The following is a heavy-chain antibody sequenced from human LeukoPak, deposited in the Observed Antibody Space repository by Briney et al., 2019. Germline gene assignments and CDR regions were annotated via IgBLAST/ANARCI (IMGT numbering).Heavy chain of an antibody. CDR3: ATDPNPYSRSFNWFDP. CDR1: GYTFTGHY. Sequence: ASVKVSCKASGYTFTGHYLHWLRQAPGQGLEWMGWVNPNTGGTNYAQKFQGRVTVTRDTSITTAYMELSRLIFDDTAIYYCATDPNPYSRSFNWFDPWGQGTLVTVSS. CDR2: VNPNTGGT. D-gene: IGHD4-11*01. V-gene: IGHV1-2*02. J-gene: IGHJ5*02.